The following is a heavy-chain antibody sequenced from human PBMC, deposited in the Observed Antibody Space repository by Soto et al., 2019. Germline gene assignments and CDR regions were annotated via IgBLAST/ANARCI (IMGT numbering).Heavy chain of an antibody. V-gene: IGHV4-59*01. CDR1: GGSISSYY. CDR2: IYYSGST. Sequence: SETLSLTCTVSGGSISSYYWSWIRQPPGKGLEWIGYIYYSGSTNYNPSLKSRVTISVDTSKNQFSLKLSSVTAADTAVYYCARVWGYYYDSSGYWFDPWGQGTLVTVSS. J-gene: IGHJ5*02. CDR3: ARVWGYYYDSSGYWFDP. D-gene: IGHD3-22*01.